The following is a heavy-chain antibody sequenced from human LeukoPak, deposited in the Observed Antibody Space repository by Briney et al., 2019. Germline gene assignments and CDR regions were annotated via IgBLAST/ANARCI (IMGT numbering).Heavy chain of an antibody. V-gene: IGHV3-30-3*01. Sequence: GGSLRLSCAASGFTFSDYAMHWVRQAPGKGLEWVAVISYDGSNKYYADSVKGRFTISRDNSKNTLYLQMNSLRAEDTAVYYCARDYDILTGRSGDHYWDMDVWGKGTTVTVSS. D-gene: IGHD3-9*01. J-gene: IGHJ6*03. CDR3: ARDYDILTGRSGDHYWDMDV. CDR2: ISYDGSNK. CDR1: GFTFSDYA.